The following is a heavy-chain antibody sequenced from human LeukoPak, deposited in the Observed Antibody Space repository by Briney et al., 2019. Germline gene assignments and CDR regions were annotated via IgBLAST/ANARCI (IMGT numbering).Heavy chain of an antibody. D-gene: IGHD3-22*01. CDR1: GFSLSTGGVG. Sequence: SGPTLVKPTQTLTLTCTFSGFSLSTGGVGVGWIRQPPGKALEWLALIYWNDDKRYSPSLKSRLTITKDTSKNQVVLTMTNMDPVDTATYYCAHRAITMIEDWFDPWGQGTLVTVSS. CDR3: AHRAITMIEDWFDP. CDR2: IYWNDDK. J-gene: IGHJ5*02. V-gene: IGHV2-5*01.